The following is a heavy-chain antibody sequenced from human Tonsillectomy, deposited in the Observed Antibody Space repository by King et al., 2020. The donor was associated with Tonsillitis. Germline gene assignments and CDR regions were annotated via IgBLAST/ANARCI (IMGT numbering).Heavy chain of an antibody. V-gene: IGHV1-69*04. CDR3: ASLLESVVVFGGDY. CDR1: GGTFSSYA. J-gene: IGHJ4*02. Sequence: QLVQSGAEVKKPGSSVKVSCKASGGTFSSYAISWVRQAPGQGLEWMGRIIPILGIANYAQKFQGRVTITADKSTSTAYMELSSLRSEDTAVYYCASLLESVVVFGGDYWGQGTLVTVSS. D-gene: IGHD2-15*01. CDR2: IIPILGIA.